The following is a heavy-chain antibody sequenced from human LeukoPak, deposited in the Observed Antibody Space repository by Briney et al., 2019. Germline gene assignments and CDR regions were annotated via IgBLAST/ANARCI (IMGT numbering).Heavy chain of an antibody. D-gene: IGHD6-13*01. V-gene: IGHV4-34*01. J-gene: IGHJ3*02. CDR1: GGSFSGYY. Sequence: SETLSLTCAVYGGSFSGYYWSWVRQPPGKGLEWIGEINHSGSTNYNPSLKSRVTISVDTSKNQFSLKLSSVTAADTAVYYCAKVSSSWPGDAFDIWGQGTMVTVSS. CDR3: AKVSSSWPGDAFDI. CDR2: INHSGST.